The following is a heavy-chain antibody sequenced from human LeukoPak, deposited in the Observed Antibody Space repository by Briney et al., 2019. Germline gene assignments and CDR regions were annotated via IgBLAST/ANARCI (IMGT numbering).Heavy chain of an antibody. CDR3: ATPGIAVAGTPFDY. CDR1: GGPFSGYY. Sequence: SETLSLTCAVYGGPFSGYYWSWIRQPPGKGLEWIGEINHSGSTNYNPSLKSRVTISVDTSKNQFSLKLSSVTAADTAVYYCATPGIAVAGTPFDYWGQGTLVTVSS. J-gene: IGHJ4*02. V-gene: IGHV4-34*01. CDR2: INHSGST. D-gene: IGHD6-19*01.